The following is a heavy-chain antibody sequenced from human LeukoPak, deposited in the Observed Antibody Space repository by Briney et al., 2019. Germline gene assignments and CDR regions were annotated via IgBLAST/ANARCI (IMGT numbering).Heavy chain of an antibody. CDR3: ARHGIKGCNSVNCYTSFYYYGMDV. D-gene: IGHD2-2*02. CDR1: GYSFADYW. V-gene: IGHV5-51*01. J-gene: IGHJ6*02. CDR2: IFPHDSDI. Sequence: GESLKISCKGSGYSFADYWIGWVRQVPGKGPEWMGIIFPHDSDIKYSPSFQGQVTFSVDKSISTAYVQWSSLKASDTAIYHCARHGIKGCNSVNCYTSFYYYGMDVWGQGTTVTVSS.